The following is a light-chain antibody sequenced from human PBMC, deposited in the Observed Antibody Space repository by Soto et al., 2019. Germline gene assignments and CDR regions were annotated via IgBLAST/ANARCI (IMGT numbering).Light chain of an antibody. Sequence: QSALTQPASVSGSPGQSITISCTGTSSDVGGYNYVSWYQQHPGKAPKLMIYDVSNRPSGVSNRLSGSKSGNTASLTMSGIQAEDEADYYGSSYTSSSLYVFGTGTKLTVL. CDR1: SSDVGGYNY. CDR3: SSYTSSSLYV. CDR2: DVS. V-gene: IGLV2-14*01. J-gene: IGLJ1*01.